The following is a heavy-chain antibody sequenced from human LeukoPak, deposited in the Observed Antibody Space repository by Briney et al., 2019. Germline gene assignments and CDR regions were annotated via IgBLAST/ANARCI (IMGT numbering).Heavy chain of an antibody. Sequence: GASVNVSCKASGYTFTSYYTHWVRQAPGQGLEWMGIINPSGGSTSYAQKFQGRVTMTRDTSTSTVYMELSSLRSEDTAVYYCAREGRAHSGWYLNYYGMDVWGQGTTVTVSS. CDR2: INPSGGST. CDR1: GYTFTSYY. CDR3: AREGRAHSGWYLNYYGMDV. J-gene: IGHJ6*02. V-gene: IGHV1-46*01. D-gene: IGHD6-19*01.